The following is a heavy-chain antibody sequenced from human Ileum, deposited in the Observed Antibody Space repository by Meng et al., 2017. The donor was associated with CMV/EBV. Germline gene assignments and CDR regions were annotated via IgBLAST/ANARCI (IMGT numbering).Heavy chain of an antibody. J-gene: IGHJ4*02. CDR2: MYFSGIA. CDR3: ARDLTNKWFYY. D-gene: IGHD1-26*01. Sequence: QRPLRESGPGRVKPPGPRSLTCTASGDPISSGGHSWAWFRQPPGKRLEWIGSMYFSGIADYNPSLKSRVTISLHATQKQFSLRLTSVTAADSAVYFCARDLTNKWFYYWGQGTLVTVSS. V-gene: IGHV4-39*07. CDR1: GDPISSGGHS.